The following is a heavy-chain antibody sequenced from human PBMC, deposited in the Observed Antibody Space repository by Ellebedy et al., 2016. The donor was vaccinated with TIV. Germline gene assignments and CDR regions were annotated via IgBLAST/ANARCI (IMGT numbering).Heavy chain of an antibody. J-gene: IGHJ2*01. D-gene: IGHD7-27*01. CDR3: AKDVVETGERYFDL. Sequence: GGSLRLSXAASGFTFSNYNMNWVRQAPGKGLEWVSFINSDGSTIYYTDSVKGRFTISRDNAKSSLYLLMNSLRAEDTAVYYCAKDVVETGERYFDLWGRGTLVTVSS. CDR1: GFTFSNYN. V-gene: IGHV3-48*01. CDR2: INSDGSTI.